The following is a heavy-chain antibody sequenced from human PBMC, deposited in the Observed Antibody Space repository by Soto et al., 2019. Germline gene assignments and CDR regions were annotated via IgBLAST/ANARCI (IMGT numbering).Heavy chain of an antibody. V-gene: IGHV1-3*01. Sequence: ASVKVSCKASGYTFTSYAMHWVRQAPGQRLEWMGWINAGNGNTKYSQKFQGRVTITRDTSASTAYMELSSLRSEDTAVYYCARMLGPYPTYYFDYWGQGTLVTVSS. CDR2: INAGNGNT. CDR1: GYTFTSYA. J-gene: IGHJ4*02. CDR3: ARMLGPYPTYYFDY. D-gene: IGHD3-10*02.